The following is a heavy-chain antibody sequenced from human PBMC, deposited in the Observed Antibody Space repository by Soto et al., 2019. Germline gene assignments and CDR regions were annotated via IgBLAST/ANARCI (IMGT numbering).Heavy chain of an antibody. CDR1: GFTFSSYG. Sequence: QVQLVESGGGVVQPGRSLRLSCAASGFTFSSYGMHWVRQAPGKGLEWVAVIWYDGSNKYYADSVKGRFTISRDNSKNTLYLQMTSLRAEDTAVYYCARGGAIFGVVTMYYFDYWGQGTLVTVSS. J-gene: IGHJ4*02. CDR3: ARGGAIFGVVTMYYFDY. D-gene: IGHD3-3*01. CDR2: IWYDGSNK. V-gene: IGHV3-33*01.